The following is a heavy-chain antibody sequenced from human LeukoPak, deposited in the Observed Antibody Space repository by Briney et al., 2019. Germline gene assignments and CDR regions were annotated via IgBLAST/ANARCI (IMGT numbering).Heavy chain of an antibody. D-gene: IGHD3-22*01. CDR2: ISSSSYI. CDR1: GFTFSSYS. V-gene: IGHV3-21*01. CDR3: ARASYDSSGYSSY. J-gene: IGHJ4*02. Sequence: GGSLRLSCAASGFTFSSYSMNWVRQAPGKGLEWVSSISSSSYIYYADSVKGRFTISRDNAKNSLCLQMNSLRAEDTAVYYCARASYDSSGYSSYWGQGTLVTVSS.